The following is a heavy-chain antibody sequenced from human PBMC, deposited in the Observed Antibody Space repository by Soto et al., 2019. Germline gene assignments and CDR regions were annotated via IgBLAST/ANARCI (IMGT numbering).Heavy chain of an antibody. J-gene: IGHJ6*02. CDR3: ARAGSSSWDMDV. CDR1: GFTFNTYA. V-gene: IGHV3-30-3*01. CDR2: LSYDGNIK. D-gene: IGHD6-13*01. Sequence: GGSLRLSCAASGFTFNTYAMHWVRQAPGKGLEWVAVLSYDGNIKYYAASVKGRFTIPRDNSKNTVYLQMNSLRTEDTALYYCARAGSSSWDMDVWGQGTTVTVSS.